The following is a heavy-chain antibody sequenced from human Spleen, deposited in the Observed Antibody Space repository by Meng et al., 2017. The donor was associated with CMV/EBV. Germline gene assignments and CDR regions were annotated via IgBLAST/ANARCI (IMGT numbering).Heavy chain of an antibody. CDR3: TTRHLYYDSDYYGDY. D-gene: IGHD3-22*01. CDR1: GFTFSNAW. Sequence: GGSLRLSCAASGFTFSNAWMTWVRQAPGKGLEWVGRIKTKTDGGTTDYAAPVTGRFTISRDDSKTTLYLQMNSLKTEDTAVYYCTTRHLYYDSDYYGDYWGQGTLVTVSS. V-gene: IGHV3-15*01. CDR2: IKTKTDGGTT. J-gene: IGHJ4*02.